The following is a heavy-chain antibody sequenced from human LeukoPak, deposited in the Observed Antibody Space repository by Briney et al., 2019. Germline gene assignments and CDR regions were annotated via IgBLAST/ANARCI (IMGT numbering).Heavy chain of an antibody. J-gene: IGHJ2*01. CDR1: GGSISSSSYY. Sequence: SKTLSLTCTVSGGSISSSSYYWGWIRQPPGKGLEWIGYMYYSGSTNYNPTLKSRVTISVDTSKNQFSLKLSSVTAADTAVYYCARDSGYFDLWGRGTLVTVFS. V-gene: IGHV4-61*01. CDR3: ARDSGYFDL. CDR2: MYYSGST.